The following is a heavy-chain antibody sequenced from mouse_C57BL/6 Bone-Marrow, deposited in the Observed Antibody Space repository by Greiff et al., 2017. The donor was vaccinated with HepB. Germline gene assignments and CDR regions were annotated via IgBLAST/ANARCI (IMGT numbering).Heavy chain of an antibody. CDR1: GYSFTDYN. V-gene: IGHV1-39*01. D-gene: IGHD2-3*01. CDR3: ARSMVTSYYAMDY. Sequence: VHVKQSGPELVKPGASVKISCKASGYSFTDYNMNWVKQSNGKSLEWIGVINPNYGTTSYNQKFKGKATLTVDQSSSTAYMQLNSLTSEDSAVYYCARSMVTSYYAMDYWGQGISVTVSS. J-gene: IGHJ4*01. CDR2: INPNYGTT.